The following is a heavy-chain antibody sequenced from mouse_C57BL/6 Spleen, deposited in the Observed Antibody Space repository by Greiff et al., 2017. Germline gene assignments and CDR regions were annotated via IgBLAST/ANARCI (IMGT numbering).Heavy chain of an antibody. J-gene: IGHJ4*01. CDR3: ARHEGVYYDSDVAMDY. Sequence: VQLQESGAELVKPGASVKLSCKASGYTFTEYTIHWVKQRSGQGLEWIGWFYPGSGSIKYNEKFKDKATLTADKSSSTVYMELSRLTSEDSAIYFCARHEGVYYDSDVAMDYWGQGTSVTVSS. CDR1: GYTFTEYT. V-gene: IGHV1-62-2*01. CDR2: FYPGSGSI. D-gene: IGHD2-4*01.